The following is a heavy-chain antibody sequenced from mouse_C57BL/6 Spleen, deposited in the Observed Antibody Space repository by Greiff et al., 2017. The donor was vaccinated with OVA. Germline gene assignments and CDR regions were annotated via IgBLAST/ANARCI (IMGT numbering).Heavy chain of an antibody. CDR1: GYTFTDYE. CDR2: IDPETGGT. V-gene: IGHV1-15*01. CDR3: TPQTAQGFAY. Sequence: VQLQQSGAELVRPGASVTLSCKASGYTFTDYEMHWVKQTPVHGLEWIGAIDPETGGTAYNQKFKGKAILTADKSSSTAYMELRSLTSEDSAVYYCTPQTAQGFAYWGQGTLVTVSA. D-gene: IGHD3-2*02. J-gene: IGHJ3*01.